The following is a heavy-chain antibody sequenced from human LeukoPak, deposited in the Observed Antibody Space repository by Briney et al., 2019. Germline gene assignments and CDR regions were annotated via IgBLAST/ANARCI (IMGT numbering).Heavy chain of an antibody. D-gene: IGHD1-20*01. CDR1: GFTFSNYG. V-gene: IGHV3-33*01. CDR2: IFAAGTNK. CDR3: AGNVDNWKYVDY. Sequence: PGRSLRLSCAPSGFTFSNYGMHCVRQAPDKGLECVAFIFAAGTNKYYADSVKGRFIISRDNSKNTLSLQMDSLRAEDTAVYYCAGNVDNWKYVDYWGQGTLVTVSS. J-gene: IGHJ4*02.